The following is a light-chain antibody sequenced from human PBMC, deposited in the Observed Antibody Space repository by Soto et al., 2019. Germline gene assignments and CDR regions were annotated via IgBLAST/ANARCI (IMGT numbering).Light chain of an antibody. Sequence: EIVLTQSPGTLSLSPGERATLSCRASQTLGTKYLAWYQQKPGQAPSLLIYDTSNRATGVPDRFSCSGSGTVFTLTISRLEPEDFAVYYCHHYGTSPPNTFGQGTKLEIK. CDR1: QTLGTKY. CDR3: HHYGTSPPNT. CDR2: DTS. J-gene: IGKJ2*01. V-gene: IGKV3-20*01.